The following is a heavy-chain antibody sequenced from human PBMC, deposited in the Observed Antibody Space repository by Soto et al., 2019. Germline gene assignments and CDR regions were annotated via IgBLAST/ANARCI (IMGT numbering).Heavy chain of an antibody. Sequence: GGSLRLSCAASGFTFSSYDMHWVRQATGKGLEWVSAIGTAGDTYYPGSVKGRFTISRENAKNSLYLQMNSLRAGDTAVYYCARGSPFVIAAASYYGMDVWGQGTTVTVS. D-gene: IGHD6-13*01. V-gene: IGHV3-13*01. CDR3: ARGSPFVIAAASYYGMDV. CDR1: GFTFSSYD. J-gene: IGHJ6*02. CDR2: IGTAGDT.